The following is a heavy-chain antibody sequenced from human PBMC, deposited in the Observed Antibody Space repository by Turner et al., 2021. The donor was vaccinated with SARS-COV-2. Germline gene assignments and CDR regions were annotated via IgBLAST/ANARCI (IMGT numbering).Heavy chain of an antibody. CDR1: GFTFSSYS. D-gene: IGHD3-22*01. CDR3: AREGDDSSGYWGGD. CDR2: ISSSSSYI. Sequence: EVQLVESGGGLVKPGGSLRLSCAASGFTFSSYSMNWVRQAPGKVLDWVASISSSSSYIYYADSVKGRFTISRDNANNSLYLQMNSLRAEDTAVYYCAREGDDSSGYWGGDWGQGTLVTVSS. J-gene: IGHJ4*02. V-gene: IGHV3-21*01.